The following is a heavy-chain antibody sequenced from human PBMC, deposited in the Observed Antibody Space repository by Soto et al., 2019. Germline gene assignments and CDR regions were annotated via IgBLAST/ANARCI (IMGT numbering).Heavy chain of an antibody. V-gene: IGHV2-70*19. CDR2: IDGDDHK. D-gene: IGHD3-9*01. J-gene: IGHJ4*02. CDR1: GFALTTSRMC. CDR3: ARLLRGGTSDWMKIDC. Sequence: ASCPTLVNPTQTLTLTCTFSGFALTTSRMCXTWVRQPPGKALEWLALIDGDDHKNYSSSLKTRLTVSKDTSKNQVVLVLTNLDPEDTGTYFCARLLRGGTSDWMKIDCWGRGTLVTVSS.